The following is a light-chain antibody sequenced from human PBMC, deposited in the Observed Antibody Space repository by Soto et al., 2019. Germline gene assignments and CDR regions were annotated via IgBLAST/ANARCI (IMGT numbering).Light chain of an antibody. CDR3: QNDNSAPRT. J-gene: IGKJ1*01. V-gene: IGKV1-27*01. CDR1: QGIKNY. Sequence: DILMTQSPSSLSASLGDRVTITCRASQGIKNYLAWYQQRPGKIPRLLIYGASALQSGVPSRFSGSGSGTDFTLTISSLQPEDVATYYCQNDNSAPRTFGQGTTVEIK. CDR2: GAS.